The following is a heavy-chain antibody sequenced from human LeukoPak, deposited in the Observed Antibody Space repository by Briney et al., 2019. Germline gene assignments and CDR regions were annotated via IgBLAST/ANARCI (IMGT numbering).Heavy chain of an antibody. D-gene: IGHD3-22*01. CDR2: ICPGDSDT. Sequence: GESLKISCKGSGYSFTSYWIGWVRQMPGKGLEWMGIICPGDSDTRYSPSFQGQVTISADKSISTAYLQWSSLKASDTAMYYCARANYYDSSGYPEYYYYYYYMDVWGKGTTVTVSS. CDR1: GYSFTSYW. J-gene: IGHJ6*03. CDR3: ARANYYDSSGYPEYYYYYYYMDV. V-gene: IGHV5-51*01.